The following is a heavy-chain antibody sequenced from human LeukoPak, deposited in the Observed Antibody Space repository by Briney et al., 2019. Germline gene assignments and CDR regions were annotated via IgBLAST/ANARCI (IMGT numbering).Heavy chain of an antibody. V-gene: IGHV4-4*07. CDR1: GGSISSYY. J-gene: IGHJ4*02. CDR3: ARDGYYYDSSGYYF. CDR2: IYTTGIT. D-gene: IGHD3-22*01. Sequence: SETLSLTCTVSGGSISSYYWSWIRQPAGKGLEWTGRIYTTGITNYNPSLKSRVTMSVDTSKNQFSLKLTSVTAADTAVYYCARDGYYYDSSGYYFWGQGTLVTVSS.